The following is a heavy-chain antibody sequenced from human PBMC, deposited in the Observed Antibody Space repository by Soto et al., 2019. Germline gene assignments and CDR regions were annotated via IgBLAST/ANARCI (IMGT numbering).Heavy chain of an antibody. Sequence: PGGSLRLSCAASGFICSSYDMSWFRQAPGKGLEWVSTILVDGRTFYVDSVEGRFTISRDSSQNTVYLQMNSLTAGDTALYYCAKATATGGGAFDICGQGTMVTVSS. J-gene: IGHJ3*02. CDR3: AKATATGGGAFDI. CDR1: GFICSSYD. D-gene: IGHD2-8*02. CDR2: ILVDGRT. V-gene: IGHV3-23*01.